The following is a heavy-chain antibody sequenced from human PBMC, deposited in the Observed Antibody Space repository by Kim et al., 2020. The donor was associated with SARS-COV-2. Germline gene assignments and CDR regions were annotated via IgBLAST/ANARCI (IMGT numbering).Heavy chain of an antibody. V-gene: IGHV3-23*01. Sequence: GGSLRLSCAASGFTFSSYAMSWVRQAPGKGLEWVSAISGSGGSTYYADSVKGRFTISRDNSKNTLYLQMNSLRAEDTAVYYCAKCVVPAATFHYYYYYGMDVWGQGTTVTVSS. J-gene: IGHJ6*02. CDR2: ISGSGGST. CDR1: GFTFSSYA. D-gene: IGHD2-2*01. CDR3: AKCVVPAATFHYYYYYGMDV.